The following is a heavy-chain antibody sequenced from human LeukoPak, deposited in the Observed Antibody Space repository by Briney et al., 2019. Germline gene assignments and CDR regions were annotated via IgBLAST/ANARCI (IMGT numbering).Heavy chain of an antibody. CDR1: GGSFRGYH. CDR2: INDSART. CDR3: ARGGGSGGSGSYLGY. D-gene: IGHD3-10*01. J-gene: IGHJ4*02. Sequence: PSETLSLTCAVYGGSFRGYHWSWIRQPPGKGPEWIGEINDSARTNYNPSLKSRVTISVDTSKNQFSLKLTSVTAADTAVYYCARGGGSGGSGSYLGYWGQGSLVTVSS. V-gene: IGHV4-34*01.